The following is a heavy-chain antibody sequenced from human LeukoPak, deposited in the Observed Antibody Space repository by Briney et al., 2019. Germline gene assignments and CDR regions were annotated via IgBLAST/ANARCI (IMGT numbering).Heavy chain of an antibody. CDR1: GFTFSSYT. Sequence: GGSLRLSCAASGFTFSSYTMSWVRQAPGKGLEWVSAIVGSGGSSYYADSVKGRFTISRDNAKNSLYLQMNSLRAEDTAVYYCARAGELNYWGQGTLVTVSS. D-gene: IGHD1-26*01. CDR2: IVGSGGSS. V-gene: IGHV3-23*01. J-gene: IGHJ4*02. CDR3: ARAGELNY.